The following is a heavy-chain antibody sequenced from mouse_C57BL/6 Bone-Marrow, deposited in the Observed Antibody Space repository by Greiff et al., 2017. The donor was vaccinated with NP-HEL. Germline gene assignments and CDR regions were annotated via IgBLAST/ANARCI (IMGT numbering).Heavy chain of an antibody. CDR1: GYTFTDYY. CDR3: ARDSLFITTVVAPYFDV. D-gene: IGHD1-1*01. J-gene: IGHJ1*03. Sequence: VKLQQSGAELVRPGASVKLSCKASGYTFTDYYINWVKQRPGQGLEWIARIYPGSGNTYYNEKFKGKATLTADKSSSTAYMQLSSLTSEDSAVYFCARDSLFITTVVAPYFDVWGTGTTVTVSS. V-gene: IGHV1-76*01. CDR2: IYPGSGNT.